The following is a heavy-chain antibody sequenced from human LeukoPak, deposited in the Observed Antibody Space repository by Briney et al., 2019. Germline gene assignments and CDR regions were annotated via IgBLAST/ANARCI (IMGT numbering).Heavy chain of an antibody. CDR3: ARDLTPRNPLYGDYPRGGY. Sequence: PGGSLRLSCAASGFTFSSYGMHWVRQAPGKGLEWVAVKWYDGSNKYYADSVKGRFTISRDNSKNTLYLQMNSLRAEDTAVYYCARDLTPRNPLYGDYPRGGYWGQGTLVTVSS. D-gene: IGHD4-17*01. CDR2: KWYDGSNK. J-gene: IGHJ4*02. CDR1: GFTFSSYG. V-gene: IGHV3-33*01.